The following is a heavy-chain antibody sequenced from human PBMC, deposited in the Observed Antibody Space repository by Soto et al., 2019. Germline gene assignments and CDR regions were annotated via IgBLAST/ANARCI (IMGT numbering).Heavy chain of an antibody. V-gene: IGHV1-3*05. D-gene: IGHD2-15*01. CDR3: ARTPGGSSSLVDY. CDR2: INAGNGNT. CDR1: GYTFTSYA. Sequence: QVQLVQSGAEEKKPGASVKVSCKASGYTFTSYAMHWVRQAPGQRLEWMGWINAGNGNTKYSQKFQGRVTITRDTAASNDYMELSSLRSEDTAVYYCARTPGGSSSLVDYWGQGPLVTVSS. J-gene: IGHJ4*02.